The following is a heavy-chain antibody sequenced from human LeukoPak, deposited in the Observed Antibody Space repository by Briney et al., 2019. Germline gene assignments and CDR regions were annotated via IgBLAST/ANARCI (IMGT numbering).Heavy chain of an antibody. CDR3: ARAERNWGPYFDY. D-gene: IGHD7-27*01. Sequence: PGGSLRLSCAASGFTFSSYAMHWVRQAPGKGLEWVAVISYDGSNKYYANSVKGRFTISRDNSKNTLYLQMNSLRAEDTAVYYCARAERNWGPYFDYWGQGTLVTVSS. CDR1: GFTFSSYA. CDR2: ISYDGSNK. J-gene: IGHJ4*02. V-gene: IGHV3-30-3*01.